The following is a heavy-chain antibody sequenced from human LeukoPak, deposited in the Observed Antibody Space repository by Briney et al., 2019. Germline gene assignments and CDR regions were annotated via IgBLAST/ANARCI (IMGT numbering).Heavy chain of an antibody. CDR2: INPNSGGA. D-gene: IGHD2-2*01. Sequence: GASVKVSCKASGYTFTVYCMHWVRQAPGQGLEWMGWINPNSGGANYAQKFQGRVTMTRDTSISTAYIELTRLRSDDTAVYYCARGEIDVVVPNWFDTWGQGTLVTVSS. CDR3: ARGEIDVVVPNWFDT. V-gene: IGHV1-2*02. J-gene: IGHJ5*02. CDR1: GYTFTVYC.